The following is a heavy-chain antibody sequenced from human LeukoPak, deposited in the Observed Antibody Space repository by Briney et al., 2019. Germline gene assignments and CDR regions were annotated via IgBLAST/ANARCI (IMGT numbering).Heavy chain of an antibody. D-gene: IGHD3-10*01. V-gene: IGHV3-21*01. J-gene: IGHJ4*02. CDR1: GFTFSSYS. CDR2: ISSSSSYI. CDR3: ARARFGEGGYYFDY. Sequence: GGSLRLSCAASGFTFSSYSMNWVRQAPGKGLEWVSSISSSSSYIYYADSVKGRFTISRDNAKNSLYLQMNGLRAEDTAVYYCARARFGEGGYYFDYWGQGTLVTVSS.